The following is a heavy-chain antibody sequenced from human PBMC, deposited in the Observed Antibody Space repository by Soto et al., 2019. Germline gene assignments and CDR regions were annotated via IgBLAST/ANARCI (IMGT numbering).Heavy chain of an antibody. Sequence: QVQLVESGGGLVKPGGSLRLSCAASGLTFSDHYMTWIRQAPGKGLEWISYISSSAGTIYYADSVNGRFTISRDNAKNSLYLQMTNLRAEDTAVYYCARAPYFGSGTYYYYALDVWGQGTTVTVSS. D-gene: IGHD3-10*01. J-gene: IGHJ6*02. CDR3: ARAPYFGSGTYYYYALDV. CDR1: GLTFSDHY. V-gene: IGHV3-11*01. CDR2: ISSSAGTI.